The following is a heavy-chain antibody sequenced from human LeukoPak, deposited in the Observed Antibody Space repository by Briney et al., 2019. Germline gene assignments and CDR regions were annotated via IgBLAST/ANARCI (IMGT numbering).Heavy chain of an antibody. CDR2: ISWNSGNI. V-gene: IGHV3-9*01. Sequence: PGRSLRLSCAASGFTFDDYAMHWVRQAPGKGLEWVSGISWNSGNIGYADSVKGRFTISRDNAKNSLYLQMNSLRAEDTALYYCVKDGSSGLPGRDFGFGYWGQGTLVTVSS. CDR3: VKDGSSGLPGRDFGFGY. CDR1: GFTFDDYA. D-gene: IGHD6-19*01. J-gene: IGHJ4*02.